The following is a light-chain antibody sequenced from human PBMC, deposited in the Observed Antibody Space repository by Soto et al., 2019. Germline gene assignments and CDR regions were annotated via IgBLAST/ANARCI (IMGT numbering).Light chain of an antibody. V-gene: IGLV2-14*01. J-gene: IGLJ2*01. CDR2: DVS. Sequence: QSALTQPASVSGSPGQSITISCTGTNSDVGGYNYVSWYQQHPGKAPKLMIYDVSNRPSGVSNRFSGSKSGNTASLTISGPQAEDEADYYCSSYTSSSTLVVFGGGTKVTVL. CDR1: NSDVGGYNY. CDR3: SSYTSSSTLVV.